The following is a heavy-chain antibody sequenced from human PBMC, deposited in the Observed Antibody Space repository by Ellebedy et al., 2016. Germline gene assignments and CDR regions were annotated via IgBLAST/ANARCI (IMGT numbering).Heavy chain of an antibody. Sequence: SETLSLXXTVSGGSISSGGYYWSWIRQHPGKGLEWIGYIYYSGGTYYNPSLKSRVTISVDTSKNQFSLKLSSVTAADTAVYYCARVGARANDYWGQGTLVTVSS. CDR2: IYYSGGT. J-gene: IGHJ4*02. V-gene: IGHV4-31*03. CDR3: ARVGARANDY. CDR1: GGSISSGGYY. D-gene: IGHD3-10*01.